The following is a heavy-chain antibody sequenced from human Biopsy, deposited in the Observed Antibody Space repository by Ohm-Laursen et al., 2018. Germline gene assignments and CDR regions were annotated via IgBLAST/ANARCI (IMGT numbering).Heavy chain of an antibody. J-gene: IGHJ2*01. V-gene: IGHV4-59*01. CDR3: ARDRGYYSNRTVPGYFDL. CDR1: GDSISSYY. D-gene: IGHD3-22*01. Sequence: GTLSLTCAVSGDSISSYYWSWIRQPPGKGLQWIGYVYYTGSTDYNPSLQSRVTISVDTSKNHFSLRLRSVTPADTAIYYCARDRGYYSNRTVPGYFDLWGRGTLVTVSS. CDR2: VYYTGST.